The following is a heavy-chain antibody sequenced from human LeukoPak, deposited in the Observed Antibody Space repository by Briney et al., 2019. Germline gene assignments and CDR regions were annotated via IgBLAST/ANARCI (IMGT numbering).Heavy chain of an antibody. V-gene: IGHV4-61*01. CDR1: VGSVSSGSYY. Sequence: PSETLSLTSTVSVGSVSSGSYYWSWIRQPPGKGLEWIGYIYYSASTNYNPSLKSRVTISVDTSNNQFSLKLSSVTAADTAVYYCARGSRGYSYGWGQGTLVTVSS. CDR2: IYYSAST. CDR3: ARGSRGYSYG. J-gene: IGHJ4*02. D-gene: IGHD5-18*01.